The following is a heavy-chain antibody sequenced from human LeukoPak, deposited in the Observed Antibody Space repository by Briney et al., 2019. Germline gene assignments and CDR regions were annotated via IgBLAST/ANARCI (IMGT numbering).Heavy chain of an antibody. CDR3: ARGGRWELPRPYAFDI. V-gene: IGHV1-2*02. J-gene: IGHJ3*02. Sequence: ASVKVSCEASGYTFTGYYMHWVRQAPGQGLEWMGWINPNSGGTNYAQKFQGRVTMTRDTSISTAYMELRNLRSDDTAVYYCARGGRWELPRPYAFDIWGQGTMVTVSS. CDR1: GYTFTGYY. D-gene: IGHD1-26*01. CDR2: INPNSGGT.